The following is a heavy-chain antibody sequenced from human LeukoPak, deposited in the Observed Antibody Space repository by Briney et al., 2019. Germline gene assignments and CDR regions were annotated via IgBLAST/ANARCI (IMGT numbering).Heavy chain of an antibody. J-gene: IGHJ5*02. D-gene: IGHD6-13*01. Sequence: ASVEVSCTASGYTFTSYGISWVRQAPGQGLEWMGWISAYNGNTNYAQKLQGRVTMTTDTSTSTAYMELRSLRSDDTAVYYCARENRVAAAGTRWFDPWGQGTLVTVSS. CDR3: ARENRVAAAGTRWFDP. V-gene: IGHV1-18*01. CDR1: GYTFTSYG. CDR2: ISAYNGNT.